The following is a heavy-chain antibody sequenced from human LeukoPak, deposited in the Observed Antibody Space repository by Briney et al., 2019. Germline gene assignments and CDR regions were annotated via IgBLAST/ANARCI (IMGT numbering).Heavy chain of an antibody. D-gene: IGHD1-26*01. CDR3: ARGLRGEILQTGY. J-gene: IGHJ4*02. V-gene: IGHV1-8*02. CDR2: MSPNTGNT. Sequence: ASVKVSCKASGYTFTSYGINWVRQATGQGLEWMGWMSPNTGNTGYAQRFQGRVTMTRDTSISTAYMELSSLRSEDTAVYYCARGLRGEILQTGYWGQGTLVTVSS. CDR1: GYTFTSYG.